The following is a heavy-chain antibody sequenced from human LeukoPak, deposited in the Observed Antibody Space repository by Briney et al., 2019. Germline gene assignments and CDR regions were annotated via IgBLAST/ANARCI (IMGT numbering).Heavy chain of an antibody. Sequence: GASVKVSCKASVYTFTNYYIHWVRQAPGQGLEWTGIINPSGGSTSYAQKFQGRVTMTRDTSTSTVYMELSSLRSEDTAVYYCAREGPYSDSSRSRFDYWGQGTLVTVSS. CDR3: AREGPYSDSSRSRFDY. V-gene: IGHV1-46*01. J-gene: IGHJ4*02. D-gene: IGHD6-6*01. CDR1: VYTFTNYY. CDR2: INPSGGST.